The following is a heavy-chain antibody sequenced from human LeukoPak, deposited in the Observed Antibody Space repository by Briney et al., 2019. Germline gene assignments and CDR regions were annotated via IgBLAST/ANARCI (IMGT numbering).Heavy chain of an antibody. Sequence: SETLSLTCAVYGGSFSGYYWSWIRQPPGKGLEWIGEINHSGSTNYNPSLKSRVTISVDTSKNQFSLKLSSVTAADTAVYYCARRTMIVVVSAQPDAFDIWGQGTMVTVSS. CDR3: ARRTMIVVVSAQPDAFDI. D-gene: IGHD3-22*01. V-gene: IGHV4-34*01. CDR1: GGSFSGYY. CDR2: INHSGST. J-gene: IGHJ3*02.